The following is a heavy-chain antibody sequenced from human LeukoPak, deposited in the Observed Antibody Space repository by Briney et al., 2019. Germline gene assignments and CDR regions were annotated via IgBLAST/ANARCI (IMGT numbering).Heavy chain of an antibody. CDR2: IHHSGST. CDR3: ARVVASPHYYYMDV. J-gene: IGHJ6*03. Sequence: PSETLSLTCTVSGYSISSGYYWGWIRQPPGKGLEWIGSIHHSGSTYYNPSLKSRVTISVDTSKNQFSLKLSSVTAADTAVYYCARVVASPHYYYMDVWGKGTTVTVSS. V-gene: IGHV4-38-2*02. CDR1: GYSISSGYY.